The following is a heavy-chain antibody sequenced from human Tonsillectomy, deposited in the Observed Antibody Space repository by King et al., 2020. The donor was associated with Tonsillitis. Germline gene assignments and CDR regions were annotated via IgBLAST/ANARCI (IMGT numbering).Heavy chain of an antibody. V-gene: IGHV3-30*18. CDR1: GFTFSSYG. J-gene: IGHJ4*02. Sequence: VQLVESGGGVVQPGRSLRLSCAASGFTFSSYGMHWVRLAPGKGLEWVAVISYDGSYKYYGDSVKGRFTISRDNSKNTLYLQMNSLRAEDTAVYYCAKDAYYDILTGYFAYWGQGPLVTVSS. D-gene: IGHD3-9*01. CDR3: AKDAYYDILTGYFAY. CDR2: ISYDGSYK.